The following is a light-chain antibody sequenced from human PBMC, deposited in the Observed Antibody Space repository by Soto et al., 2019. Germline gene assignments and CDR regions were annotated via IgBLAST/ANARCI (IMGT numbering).Light chain of an antibody. V-gene: IGKV3-20*01. J-gene: IGKJ2*01. Sequence: EIVLTQSPATLSFCPGERATLSCRASQSVSSSYSGWYQQKPGQAPRLLIYGGSSRATGIPDRFSGSVSGTDFTLTMSRLEPDDFAVYYCQEYGSLALTFGQGTKLEI. CDR2: GGS. CDR1: QSVSSSY. CDR3: QEYGSLALT.